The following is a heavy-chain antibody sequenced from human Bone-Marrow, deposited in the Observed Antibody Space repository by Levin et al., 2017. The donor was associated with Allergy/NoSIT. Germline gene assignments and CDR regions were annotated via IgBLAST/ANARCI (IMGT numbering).Heavy chain of an antibody. CDR1: GFTFSTYT. J-gene: IGHJ4*02. CDR2: ISFNSGTI. D-gene: IGHD3-16*01. Sequence: GGSLRLSCTASGFTFSTYTMNWVRQAPGKGLEWISYISFNSGTIYYADSVKGRFTVSRDNAKNSLYLQLNSLRHDDTAVYYCARRSSWVSYPSDLDFWGQGTRVTVSS. CDR3: ARRSSWVSYPSDLDF. V-gene: IGHV3-48*02.